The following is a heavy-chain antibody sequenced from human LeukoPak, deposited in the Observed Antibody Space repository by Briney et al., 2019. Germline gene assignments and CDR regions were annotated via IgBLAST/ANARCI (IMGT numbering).Heavy chain of an antibody. Sequence: GGSLRLSCAASGFTFSSYSMNWVRQAPGKGLEWVSSISSSSSYIYYADSVKGRFTISRDNAKNSLYLRMNSLRAEDTAVYYCARDSRQWVEQLPYGWFDPWGQGTLVTVS. J-gene: IGHJ5*02. V-gene: IGHV3-21*01. CDR1: GFTFSSYS. CDR2: ISSSSSYI. D-gene: IGHD1-26*01. CDR3: ARDSRQWVEQLPYGWFDP.